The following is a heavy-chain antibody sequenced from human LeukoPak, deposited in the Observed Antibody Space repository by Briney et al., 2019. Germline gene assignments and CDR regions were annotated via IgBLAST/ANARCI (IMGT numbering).Heavy chain of an antibody. D-gene: IGHD2-21*01. Sequence: GGSLRLSCVASKFTFSTYGMVWVRQAPGKGLEWVSYISDSGSDTYYVDSVKGRFTVSRDNAKNSLFLQMNSLRVEDTAIYYCARNGGGLDYWGQGTLVTVSS. V-gene: IGHV3-48*03. CDR3: ARNGGGLDY. J-gene: IGHJ4*02. CDR1: KFTFSTYG. CDR2: ISDSGSDT.